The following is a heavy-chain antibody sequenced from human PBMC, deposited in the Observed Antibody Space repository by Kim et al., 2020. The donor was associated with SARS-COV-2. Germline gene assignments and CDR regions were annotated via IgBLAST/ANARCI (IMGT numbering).Heavy chain of an antibody. D-gene: IGHD6-13*01. V-gene: IGHV3-30*02. J-gene: IGHJ3*02. CDR3: AKDLPVEQQRFGKENAFDI. Sequence: GRFTISRDNSKNTLYLQMNSLRAEDTAVYYCAKDLPVEQQRFGKENAFDIWGQGTMVTVSS.